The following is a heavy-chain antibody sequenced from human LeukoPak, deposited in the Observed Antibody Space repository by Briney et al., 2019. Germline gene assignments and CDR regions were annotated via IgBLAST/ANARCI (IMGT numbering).Heavy chain of an antibody. CDR3: ARVIIGGNYGGFYGLDV. D-gene: IGHD4-11*01. CDR2: IYPGDSDS. Sequence: GESLKISCKGSGYSFGSQWIGWVRQRPGKGLEWMGIIYPGDSDSRYSPSFQGQVTISAEKSSGTAYLQWGSLRASDTAIYYCARVIIGGNYGGFYGLDVCGQGTTVIVSS. V-gene: IGHV5-51*01. CDR1: GYSFGSQW. J-gene: IGHJ6*02.